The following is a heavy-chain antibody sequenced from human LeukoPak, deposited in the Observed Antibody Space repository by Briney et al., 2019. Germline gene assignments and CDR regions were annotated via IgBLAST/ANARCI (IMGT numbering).Heavy chain of an antibody. V-gene: IGHV4-39*01. D-gene: IGHD3-3*01. CDR1: GGSISSSSYY. CDR3: ARHLVYYDHIRQKAGGLDY. Sequence: SETLSLTCTVSGGSISSSSYYWGWIRQPPGKGLEWIGSIYYSGSTYYNPSLKSRVTISVDTSKNQFSLKLSSVTAADTAVYYCARHLVYYDHIRQKAGGLDYWGQGTLVTVSS. CDR2: IYYSGST. J-gene: IGHJ4*02.